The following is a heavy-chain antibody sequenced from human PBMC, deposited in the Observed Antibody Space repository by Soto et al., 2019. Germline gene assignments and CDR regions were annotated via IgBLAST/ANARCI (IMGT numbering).Heavy chain of an antibody. CDR2: IYTSGST. V-gene: IGHV4-4*07. J-gene: IGHJ5*02. CDR3: ARAADYYDSSGWDHYNWFDP. CDR1: GGCISSYY. Sequence: QVQLQESGPGLVKPSETLSLTCTVSGGCISSYYWSWIRQPAGKGLEWIGRIYTSGSTNYNPSLKSRVTMSVDTSKNQFSLKLSSVTAADTAVYYCARAADYYDSSGWDHYNWFDPWGQGTLVTVSS. D-gene: IGHD3-22*01.